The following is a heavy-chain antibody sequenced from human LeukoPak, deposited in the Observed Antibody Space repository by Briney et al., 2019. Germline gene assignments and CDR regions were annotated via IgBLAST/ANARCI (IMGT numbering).Heavy chain of an antibody. CDR2: ISSSGSYI. CDR1: GFIFRSYA. V-gene: IGHV3-21*01. D-gene: IGHD6-6*01. Sequence: GGSLRLSCAASGFIFRSYAMHWVRQAPGKGLEWVSSISSSGSYIFYAQSVEGRFIISRDNAKNSHYLQMNSLRVDDTAVYFCARGTYRSSSPSIGMPYYLDYWGQGILVTVSS. CDR3: ARGTYRSSSPSIGMPYYLDY. J-gene: IGHJ4*02.